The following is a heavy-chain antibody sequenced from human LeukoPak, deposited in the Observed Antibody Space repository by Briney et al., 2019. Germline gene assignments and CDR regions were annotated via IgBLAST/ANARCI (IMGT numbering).Heavy chain of an antibody. CDR1: GYTFTSYG. Sequence: ASAKVSCKASGYTFTSYGISWVRQAPGQGLEWMGWISAYNGNTNYAQKLQGRVTMTTDTSTSTAYMELRSLRSDDTAVYYCARDRGDSSGWYGAYYYYYYGMDVWGQGTTVTVSS. J-gene: IGHJ6*02. CDR2: ISAYNGNT. D-gene: IGHD6-19*01. V-gene: IGHV1-18*01. CDR3: ARDRGDSSGWYGAYYYYYYGMDV.